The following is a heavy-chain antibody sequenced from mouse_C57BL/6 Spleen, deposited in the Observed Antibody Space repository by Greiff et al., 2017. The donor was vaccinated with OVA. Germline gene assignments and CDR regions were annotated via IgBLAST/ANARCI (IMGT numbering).Heavy chain of an antibody. CDR2: IYPGDGDT. CDR1: GYAFSSYW. Sequence: QVQLKQSGAELVKPGASVKISCKASGYAFSSYWMNWVKQRPGKGLEWIGQIYPGDGDTNYNGKFKSKATLTADNSSSTAYMQLSSLTSEDSAVYFCARGGGIYYDYDHAMDYWGQGTSVTVSS. CDR3: ARGGGIYYDYDHAMDY. J-gene: IGHJ4*01. V-gene: IGHV1-80*01. D-gene: IGHD2-4*01.